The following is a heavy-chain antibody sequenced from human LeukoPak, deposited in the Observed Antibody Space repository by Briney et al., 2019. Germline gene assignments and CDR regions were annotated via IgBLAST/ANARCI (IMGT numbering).Heavy chain of an antibody. V-gene: IGHV4-30-2*01. Sequence: PSETLSLTCTVSGGSISSGGYYWSWIRQPPGTGLEWIGYIYHSGSTYYNPSLKSRVTISVDRSKNQFSLKLSSVTAADTAVYYCARVGSGATVPYYYYYMDVWGKGTTVTVSS. CDR1: GGSISSGGYY. D-gene: IGHD1-26*01. J-gene: IGHJ6*03. CDR2: IYHSGST. CDR3: ARVGSGATVPYYYYYMDV.